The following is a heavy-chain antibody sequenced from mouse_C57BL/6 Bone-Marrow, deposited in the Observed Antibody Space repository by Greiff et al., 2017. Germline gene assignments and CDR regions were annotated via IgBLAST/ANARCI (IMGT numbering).Heavy chain of an antibody. D-gene: IGHD2-2*01. V-gene: IGHV1-81*01. CDR3: AKRQYGYDYFDY. CDR2: IYPRSGNT. J-gene: IGHJ2*01. CDR1: GYTFTSYG. Sequence: QVQLKQSGAELARPGASVQLSCKASGYTFTSYGISWVKQRTGQGLAWIGEIYPRSGNTYYNEKFKGKATLTADKSSSTAYMELRSLTSEDSAVYFCAKRQYGYDYFDYWGQGTTLTVSS.